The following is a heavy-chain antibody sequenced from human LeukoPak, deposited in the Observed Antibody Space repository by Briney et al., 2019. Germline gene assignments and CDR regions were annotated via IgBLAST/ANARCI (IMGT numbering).Heavy chain of an antibody. J-gene: IGHJ4*02. V-gene: IGHV4-61*02. Sequence: SQTLSLTCTVSGGSISSGSYYWSWIRQPAGKGLEWIGRIYTSGSTNYNPSLKSRVTISVDTSKNQFSLKLSSVTAADTAVYYCARSPYYWGQGTLVTVSS. CDR3: ARSPYY. CDR1: GGSISSGSYY. CDR2: IYTSGST.